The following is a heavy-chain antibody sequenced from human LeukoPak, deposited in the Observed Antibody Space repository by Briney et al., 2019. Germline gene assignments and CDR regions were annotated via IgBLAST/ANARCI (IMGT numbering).Heavy chain of an antibody. J-gene: IGHJ6*02. CDR1: GFTFVDYA. CDR3: ATLAWPGVAGTDLSHYSAMDV. CDR2: INWNGGRI. V-gene: IGHV3-9*01. D-gene: IGHD6-19*01. Sequence: PGRSLRLSCAASGFTFVDYAMHWVRQAPGKGLEWVSGINWNGGRIDYGDSVKGRFTISRDNAKNSLYLQMSSLRPEDTALYYCATLAWPGVAGTDLSHYSAMDVWGQGTTVTVSS.